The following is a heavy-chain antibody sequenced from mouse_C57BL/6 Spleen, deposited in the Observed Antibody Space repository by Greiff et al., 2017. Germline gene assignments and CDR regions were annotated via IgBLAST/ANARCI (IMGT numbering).Heavy chain of an antibody. D-gene: IGHD1-1*01. V-gene: IGHV1-15*01. CDR2: IDPETGGT. Sequence: LQESGAELVRPGASVTLSCKASGYTFTDYEMHWVKQTPVHGLEWIGAIDPETGGTAYNQKFKGKAILTADKSSSTAYMELRSLTSEDSAVYYCTRRPNYYGSSYERYFDVWGTGTTVTVSS. CDR3: TRRPNYYGSSYERYFDV. J-gene: IGHJ1*03. CDR1: GYTFTDYE.